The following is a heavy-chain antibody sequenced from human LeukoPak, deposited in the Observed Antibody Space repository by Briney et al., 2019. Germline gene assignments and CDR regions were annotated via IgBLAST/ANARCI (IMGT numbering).Heavy chain of an antibody. J-gene: IGHJ5*02. CDR1: GYTFANYA. D-gene: IGHD6-19*01. V-gene: IGHV1-18*01. CDR3: VAGQRNWFDP. Sequence: ASVKVSCKASGYTFANYAINWVRQAPGHGLEWMGWVSTYNGDAKYAQSVQGRVTLTTDTSTTTAHMELRSLTSDDTAVYYCVAGQRNWFDPWGQGTLVTVSS. CDR2: VSTYNGDA.